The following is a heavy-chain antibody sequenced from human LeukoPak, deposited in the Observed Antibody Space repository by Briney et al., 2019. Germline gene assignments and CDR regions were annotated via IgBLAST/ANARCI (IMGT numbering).Heavy chain of an antibody. CDR1: GFTFIDYY. D-gene: IGHD2-15*01. J-gene: IGHJ4*02. CDR2: ISSSTIDT. Sequence: GGSLRLSCAASGFTFIDYYMSWIRQAPGKGLEWVSYISSSTIDTKYADSVKGRFTISRDNVKNSLYLQMNSLRAEDTAVYYCARAPGGCSGGACYTDSWGQGTLVTVSS. V-gene: IGHV3-11*06. CDR3: ARAPGGCSGGACYTDS.